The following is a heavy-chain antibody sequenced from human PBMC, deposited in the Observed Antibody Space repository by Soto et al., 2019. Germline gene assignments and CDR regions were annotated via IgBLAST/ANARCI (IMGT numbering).Heavy chain of an antibody. V-gene: IGHV3-23*01. CDR1: GFTFSSFA. CDR2: INIVGGAT. J-gene: IGHJ4*02. CDR3: AKNYYFDC. Sequence: EVQLLESGGGLVQPGGSLRLSCTASGFTFSSFAMSWVRQAPGKGLEWVSSINIVGGATNFADSVKGRFTISRDDSKNTLYLQMNGLRAEDTAVYYCAKNYYFDCWGQGTRVTVSS.